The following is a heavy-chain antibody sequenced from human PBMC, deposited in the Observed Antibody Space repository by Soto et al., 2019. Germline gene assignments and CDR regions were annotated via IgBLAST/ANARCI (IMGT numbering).Heavy chain of an antibody. J-gene: IGHJ4*02. CDR2: ISGSGGST. V-gene: IGHV3-23*01. Sequence: GASLGISWASSGFTFISYAMSWIRQAPGKGLEWVSAISGSGGSTYYADSVKGRFTISRDNSKNTLYLQMNSLRAEDTAVYYCAKTPPTGDYHIFDYWSQGTLVTVSS. CDR3: AKTPPTGDYHIFDY. D-gene: IGHD7-27*01. CDR1: GFTFISYA.